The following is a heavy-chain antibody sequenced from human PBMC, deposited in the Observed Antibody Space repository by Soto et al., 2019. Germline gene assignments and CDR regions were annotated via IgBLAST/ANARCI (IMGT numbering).Heavy chain of an antibody. CDR3: ARHDSGREVYYYYGMDV. CDR2: IYPGDSDT. Sequence: PGESLKISCKGSGYSFTSYWIGWVRQMPGKGLEWMGIIYPGDSDTRYSPSFQGQVTISADKSISTAYLQWSSLKASDTAMYYCARHDSGREVYYYYGMDVWGQGTTVTVSS. CDR1: GYSFTSYW. J-gene: IGHJ6*02. D-gene: IGHD4-17*01. V-gene: IGHV5-51*01.